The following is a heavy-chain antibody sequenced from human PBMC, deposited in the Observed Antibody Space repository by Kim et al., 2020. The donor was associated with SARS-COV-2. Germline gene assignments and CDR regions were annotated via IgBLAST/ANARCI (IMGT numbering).Heavy chain of an antibody. CDR3: ARRQIAVAGAFDI. D-gene: IGHD6-19*01. Sequence: YTPSLKSRVTISVDTSKNQFSLKLSSVTAADTAVYYCARRQIAVAGAFDIWGQGTMVTVSS. J-gene: IGHJ3*02. V-gene: IGHV4-39*01.